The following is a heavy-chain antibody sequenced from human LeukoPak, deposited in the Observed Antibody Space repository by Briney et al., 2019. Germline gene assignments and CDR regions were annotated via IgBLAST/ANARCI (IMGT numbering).Heavy chain of an antibody. CDR2: ISWNSGSI. V-gene: IGHV3-9*01. Sequence: GRSLRLSCAASGFTFDDYAMHWVRQAPGKGLEWVSGISWNSGSIGYADSVKGRFTISRDNAKNSLYLQMNSLRAEDTASYYCAKDMGGSDDYWGQGTLVTVSS. CDR3: AKDMGGSDDY. CDR1: GFTFDDYA. J-gene: IGHJ4*02. D-gene: IGHD1-26*01.